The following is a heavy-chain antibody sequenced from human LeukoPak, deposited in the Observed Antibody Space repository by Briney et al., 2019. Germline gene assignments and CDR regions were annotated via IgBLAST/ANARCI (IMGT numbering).Heavy chain of an antibody. Sequence: ASVKVSCKASGGTFSSYAISWVLQAPGQGLEWMGWIIPIFGTANYAQKFQGRVTITTDESTSTAYMELSSLRSEDTAVYYCARGSFWSGYYRYYYYMDVWGKGTTVTVSS. CDR3: ARGSFWSGYYRYYYYMDV. CDR2: IIPIFGTA. J-gene: IGHJ6*03. D-gene: IGHD3-3*01. V-gene: IGHV1-69*05. CDR1: GGTFSSYA.